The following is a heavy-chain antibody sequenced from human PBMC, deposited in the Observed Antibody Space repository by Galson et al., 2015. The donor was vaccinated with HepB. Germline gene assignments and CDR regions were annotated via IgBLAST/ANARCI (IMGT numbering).Heavy chain of an antibody. CDR1: GYTFTTYS. J-gene: IGHJ5*02. CDR2: INTGNGNT. Sequence: SVKVSCKASGYTFTTYSMHWVRQAPGQRLEWMGWINTGNGNTKYSQKFQGRVTLTRDTSASTAYMELSSLRSEDTAVYSCARDRGGGYSSGWYGIDPWGQGTLVTVSS. D-gene: IGHD6-19*01. V-gene: IGHV1-3*04. CDR3: ARDRGGGYSSGWYGIDP.